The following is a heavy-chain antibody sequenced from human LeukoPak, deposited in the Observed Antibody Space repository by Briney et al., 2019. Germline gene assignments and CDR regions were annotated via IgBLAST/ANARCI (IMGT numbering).Heavy chain of an antibody. CDR3: ARARYCSGGSCYPANYYYYMDV. Sequence: GGSLRLSCTASGFTFGDYAMSWVRQGPGKGLEWVSAISVSGNTYHADSVKGRFTISRDSSKNTLYLQMNSLRAEDAAVYYCARARYCSGGSCYPANYYYYMDVWGKGTTVTISS. CDR2: ISVSGNT. V-gene: IGHV3-23*01. CDR1: GFTFGDYA. J-gene: IGHJ6*03. D-gene: IGHD2-15*01.